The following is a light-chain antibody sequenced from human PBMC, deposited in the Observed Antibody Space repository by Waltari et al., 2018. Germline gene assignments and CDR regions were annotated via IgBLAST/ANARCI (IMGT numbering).Light chain of an antibody. J-gene: IGLJ1*01. CDR1: SSDVGRYDY. CDR2: DVS. CDR3: SSYTASGALFV. Sequence: QSALTQPASVSGSPGQSTTFSCTGTSSDVGRYDYGSWYQQHPGKAPKPLIYDVSDRPSGVSNRFSGSKSGNTASLTISGLQAEDEADYYCSSYTASGALFVFGTGTKVTVL. V-gene: IGLV2-14*01.